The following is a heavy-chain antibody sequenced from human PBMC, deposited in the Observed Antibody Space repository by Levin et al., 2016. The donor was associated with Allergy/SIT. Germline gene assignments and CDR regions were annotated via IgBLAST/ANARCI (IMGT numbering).Heavy chain of an antibody. CDR2: LLQSGTNT. Sequence: GGSLRLSCAASGFTFSSYWMSWVRQAPGKGLEWVSGLLQSGTNTYYANSVKGRFSISRDNSNNMVYLQMNSLRADDTAVYYCARDRVRGDGHWYFDFWGRGTLVTVSS. CDR3: ARDRVRGDGHWYFDF. J-gene: IGHJ2*01. D-gene: IGHD7-27*01. CDR1: GFTFSSYW. V-gene: IGHV3-23*01.